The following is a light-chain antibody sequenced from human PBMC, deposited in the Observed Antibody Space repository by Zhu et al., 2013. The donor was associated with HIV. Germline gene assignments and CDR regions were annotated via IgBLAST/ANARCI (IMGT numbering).Light chain of an antibody. CDR2: STN. CDR1: SGSVSTSYY. V-gene: IGLV8-61*01. J-gene: IGLJ3*02. CDR3: VLYMGSGTWM. Sequence: QTVVTQEPSFSVSPGGTVTLTCGLSSGSVSTSYYPSWYQQTPGQAPRTLIYSTNTRSSGVPDRFSGSILGNKAALTITGAQADDESDYYCVLYMGSGTWMFGGGTKLTVL.